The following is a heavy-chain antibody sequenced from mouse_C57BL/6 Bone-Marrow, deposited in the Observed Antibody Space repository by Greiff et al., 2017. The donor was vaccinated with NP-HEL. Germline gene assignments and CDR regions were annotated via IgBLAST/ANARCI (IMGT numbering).Heavy chain of an antibody. D-gene: IGHD1-1*01. J-gene: IGHJ3*01. CDR3: ARRYPFAY. CDR1: GYTFTSYG. Sequence: VQLQQSGAELARPGASVKLSCKASGYTFTSYGISWVKQRTGQGLEWIGEIYPRSGNTYYNEKFKGKATLTADKSSSTAYMELRSLTSEDSAGYFCARRYPFAYWGQGTLVTVSA. CDR2: IYPRSGNT. V-gene: IGHV1-81*01.